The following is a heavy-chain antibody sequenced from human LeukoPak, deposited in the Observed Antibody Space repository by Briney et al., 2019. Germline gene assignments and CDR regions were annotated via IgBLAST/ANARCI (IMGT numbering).Heavy chain of an antibody. V-gene: IGHV1-69*13. Sequence: ASVKISCKTSGGTFTSYAITWVRQAPGQGLEWMGKIIPISGTTNYAQRFQGRVTFTADESTSTAYMELSSLRSEDTALYYCARKLRLGGNWFDPWGQGTLVTVSS. CDR2: IIPISGTT. CDR1: GGTFTSYA. J-gene: IGHJ5*02. CDR3: ARKLRLGGNWFDP. D-gene: IGHD1-26*01.